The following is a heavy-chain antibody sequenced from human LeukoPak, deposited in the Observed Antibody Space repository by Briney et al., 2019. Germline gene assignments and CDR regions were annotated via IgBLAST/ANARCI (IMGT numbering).Heavy chain of an antibody. Sequence: VASVKVSCKASGYTFTSYGISWVRQAPGQGLEWMGWINPNSGGTNYAQKFQGRVTMTRDTSISTAYMELSRLRSDDTAVYYCAGVQYAGIGEVTFFDYWGQGTLVTVSS. CDR3: AGVQYAGIGEVTFFDY. J-gene: IGHJ4*02. CDR1: GYTFTSYG. D-gene: IGHD1-26*01. V-gene: IGHV1-2*02. CDR2: INPNSGGT.